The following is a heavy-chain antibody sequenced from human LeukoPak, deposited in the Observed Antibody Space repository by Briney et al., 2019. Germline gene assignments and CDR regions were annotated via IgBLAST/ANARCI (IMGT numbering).Heavy chain of an antibody. D-gene: IGHD3-10*01. CDR2: IYTSGST. CDR3: ASPAGGYDAFDI. J-gene: IGHJ3*02. Sequence: PSQTLSLTCTVSGGSISSGSYYWSWIRQPAGKGLEWIGRIYTSGSTNYNPSLKSRLTISYTSKNQFSLKLSSVTAADTAVYYCASPAGGYDAFDIWGQGTMVTVSS. V-gene: IGHV4-61*02. CDR1: GGSISSGSYY.